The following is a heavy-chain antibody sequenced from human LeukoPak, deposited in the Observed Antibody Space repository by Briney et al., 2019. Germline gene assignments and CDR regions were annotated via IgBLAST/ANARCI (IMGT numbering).Heavy chain of an antibody. V-gene: IGHV1-8*03. CDR2: MNPNSGNT. Sequence: ASVKGSCEASGYTFTSYDINCVRQATGQGLEWMGWMNPNSGNTDYVQKFQSRDTITSNTPRSTAYMELSSLRSEDTAVYYCARGLRVARSYYMDVWGKGTTVTVSS. CDR3: ARGLRVARSYYMDV. J-gene: IGHJ6*03. CDR1: GYTFTSYD.